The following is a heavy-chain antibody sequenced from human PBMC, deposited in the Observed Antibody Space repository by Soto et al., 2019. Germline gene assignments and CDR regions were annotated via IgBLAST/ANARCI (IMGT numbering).Heavy chain of an antibody. CDR3: ARDIAARPYYYFEY. J-gene: IGHJ4*02. CDR1: GFTFSSYG. V-gene: IGHV3-33*01. D-gene: IGHD6-6*01. CDR2: IWYDGSNK. Sequence: PGGSLRLSCAASGFTFSSYGMHWVRQAPGKGLEWVAVIWYDGSNKYYADSVKGRFTISRDNSKNTLYLQMNSLRAEDTAVYYCARDIAARPYYYFEYWGQGTLVTVYS.